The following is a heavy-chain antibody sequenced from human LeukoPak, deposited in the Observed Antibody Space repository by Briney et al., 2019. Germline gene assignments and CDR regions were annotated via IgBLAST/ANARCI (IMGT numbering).Heavy chain of an antibody. Sequence: GGSLRLSCAASGFTFSSYAMHWVRQAPGKGLEWVAVISYDGSNKYYADSVKGRFTISRDNSKNTLYLQMNSLRAEDTAAYYCAKDSYYYDSSGYYYGDTFDYWGQGTLVTVSS. J-gene: IGHJ4*02. D-gene: IGHD3-22*01. V-gene: IGHV3-30*04. CDR2: ISYDGSNK. CDR1: GFTFSSYA. CDR3: AKDSYYYDSSGYYYGDTFDY.